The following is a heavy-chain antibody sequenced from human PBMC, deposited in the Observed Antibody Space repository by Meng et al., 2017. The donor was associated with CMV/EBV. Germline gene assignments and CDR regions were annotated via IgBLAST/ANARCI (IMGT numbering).Heavy chain of an antibody. V-gene: IGHV3-13*01. CDR3: ARDLTGSYSA. CDR2: IGTAGDT. CDR1: GFTFSSYD. J-gene: IGHJ4*02. D-gene: IGHD1-26*01. Sequence: GESLKISCAASGFTFSSYDMHWVRQATGKGLEWVSAIGTAGDTYYPGSVKGRFTISRDNAKNSLYLQMNSLRAEDTAVYYCARDLTGSYSAWGQGTLVTVSS.